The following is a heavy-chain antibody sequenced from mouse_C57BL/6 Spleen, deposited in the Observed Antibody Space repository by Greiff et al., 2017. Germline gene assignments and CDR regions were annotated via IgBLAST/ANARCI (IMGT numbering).Heavy chain of an antibody. CDR2: IDPEDGDT. CDR3: TTSYYYGSSAY. CDR1: GFNIKDYY. D-gene: IGHD1-1*01. J-gene: IGHJ3*01. V-gene: IGHV14-1*01. Sequence: EVQLQQSGAELVRPGASVKLSCTASGFNIKDYYMHWVKQRPEQGLEWIGRIDPEDGDTESAPKFQGKATMTADTSSNTAYLQLSSLTSEDTAVYYCTTSYYYGSSAYWGQGTLVTVSA.